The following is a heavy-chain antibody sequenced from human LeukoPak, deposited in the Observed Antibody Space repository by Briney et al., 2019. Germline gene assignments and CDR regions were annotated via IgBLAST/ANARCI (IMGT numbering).Heavy chain of an antibody. V-gene: IGHV3-21*01. CDR2: ISSSSSYI. CDR1: GFTFSSYS. CDR3: ARIGYSSSLTDGFDI. Sequence: PGGSLRLSRAASGFTFSSYSMNWVRQAPGKGLEWVSSISSSSSYIYYAASVKGRFTISRDNAKNSLFLQMNNLRGEDTAVYYCARIGYSSSLTDGFDIWGQGPMVTVYS. J-gene: IGHJ3*02. D-gene: IGHD6-6*01.